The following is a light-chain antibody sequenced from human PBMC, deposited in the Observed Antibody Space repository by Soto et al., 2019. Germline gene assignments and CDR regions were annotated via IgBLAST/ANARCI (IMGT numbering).Light chain of an antibody. CDR1: QSVGGN. J-gene: IGKJ2*01. Sequence: EIILTQSPATLSVSPGERAALSCRASQSVGGNLAWYQQKPGQAPRLLIYGASTRATGIPARFSGSGSGTEFTLTISSLQSEDFAVYYCQQYHNWPPATFGQGTKLEI. CDR3: QQYHNWPPAT. V-gene: IGKV3-15*01. CDR2: GAS.